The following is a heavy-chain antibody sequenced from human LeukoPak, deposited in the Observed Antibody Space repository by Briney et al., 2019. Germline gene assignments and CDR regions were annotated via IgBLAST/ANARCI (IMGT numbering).Heavy chain of an antibody. V-gene: IGHV1-18*01. CDR2: ISAYNGDT. CDR3: ARERNYGKYYFDY. D-gene: IGHD4-11*01. Sequence: ASVKVSCKASGGTFSSYAISWVRQAPGQGLEWMGWISAYNGDTNYAQRLQGRVTMTTDTSTSTAYMELRSLRSDDTAVYYCARERNYGKYYFDYWGQGTLVTVSS. CDR1: GGTFSSYA. J-gene: IGHJ4*02.